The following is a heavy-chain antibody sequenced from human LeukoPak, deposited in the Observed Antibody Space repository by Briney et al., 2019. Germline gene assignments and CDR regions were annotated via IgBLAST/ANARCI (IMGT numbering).Heavy chain of an antibody. D-gene: IGHD3-22*01. Sequence: GSLRLSCAASGFTFSSYWMSWVRQASGKGLEWVANIKQDGSEKYYVDSVKGRFTISRDNAKNSLYLQMNSLRAEDTAVYYCASFDSSGYYYGWYFDLWGRGTLVTVSS. V-gene: IGHV3-7*01. CDR3: ASFDSSGYYYGWYFDL. CDR2: IKQDGSEK. J-gene: IGHJ2*01. CDR1: GFTFSSYW.